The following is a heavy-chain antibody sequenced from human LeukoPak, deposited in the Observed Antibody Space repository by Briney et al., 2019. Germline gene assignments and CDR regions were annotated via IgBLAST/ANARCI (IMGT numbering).Heavy chain of an antibody. CDR2: INPNSGER. Sequence: ASVKVSCKASGYTFTDYFMYWVRQAPGQGLEWMRWINPNSGERKYAQKFQGRVTLSRDTSISTAHMELSSLRSEDTAVYYCATAGTSFDSWGQGTLVTVSS. CDR1: GYTFTDYF. V-gene: IGHV1-2*02. CDR3: ATAGTSFDS. J-gene: IGHJ4*02. D-gene: IGHD6-13*01.